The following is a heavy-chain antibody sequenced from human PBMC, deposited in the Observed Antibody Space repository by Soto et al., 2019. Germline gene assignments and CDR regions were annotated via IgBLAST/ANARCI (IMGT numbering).Heavy chain of an antibody. CDR3: ARDRGIAAAGLGWFDP. CDR2: IIPIFGTA. V-gene: IGHV1-69*01. D-gene: IGHD6-13*01. Sequence: QVQLVQSGAEVKKPGSSVKDSCKASGGTFSSYAISWVRQAPGQGLEWMGGIIPIFGTANYAQKFQGRVTITADESTSTAYMELSSLRSEDTAVYYCARDRGIAAAGLGWFDPWGQGTLVTVSS. J-gene: IGHJ5*02. CDR1: GGTFSSYA.